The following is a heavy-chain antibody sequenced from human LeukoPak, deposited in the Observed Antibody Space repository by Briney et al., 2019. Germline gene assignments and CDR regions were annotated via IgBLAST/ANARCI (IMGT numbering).Heavy chain of an antibody. D-gene: IGHD4-23*01. CDR2: IRSKAYGGTT. J-gene: IGHJ4*02. CDR1: GFTFGDYA. V-gene: IGHV3-49*04. CDR3: TTTTNDYGGNSGGY. Sequence: PAGGSLRLSCTASGFTFGDYAMSWVRQAPRKGLEWVGFIRSKAYGGTTEYAASVKGRFTISRDDSKSIAYLQMNSLKTEDTAVYYCTTTTNDYGGNSGGYWGQGTLVTVSS.